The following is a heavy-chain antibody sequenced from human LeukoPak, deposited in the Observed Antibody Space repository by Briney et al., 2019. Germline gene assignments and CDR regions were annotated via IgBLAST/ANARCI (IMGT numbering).Heavy chain of an antibody. V-gene: IGHV3-23*01. D-gene: IGHD3-16*02. CDR1: GFTFSSYA. CDR3: AKDGPYVWGSYRRGYSYGLDY. J-gene: IGHJ4*02. Sequence: GASLRLSCAASGFTFSSYAMSWVRQAQGKGLEWVSAISGSGGSTYYADSVKGRFTISRDNSKNTLYLQMNSLRAEDTAVYYCAKDGPYVWGSYRRGYSYGLDYWGQGTLVTVSS. CDR2: ISGSGGST.